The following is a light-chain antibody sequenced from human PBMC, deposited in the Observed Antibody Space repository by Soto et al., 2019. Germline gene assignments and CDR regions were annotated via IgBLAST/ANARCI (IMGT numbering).Light chain of an antibody. V-gene: IGKV1-39*01. J-gene: IGKJ2*01. CDR2: AAS. CDR3: QQSSSALYT. CDR1: QNIGND. Sequence: IPMTQSPSSLSASVGDRVTVTCRASQNIGNDLNWYKQKPGEAPKFLIYAASRLQSGVPSRFSGSGSGTDFTLTISSLQPEDFAIYYCQQSSSALYTFGQGTKVEIK.